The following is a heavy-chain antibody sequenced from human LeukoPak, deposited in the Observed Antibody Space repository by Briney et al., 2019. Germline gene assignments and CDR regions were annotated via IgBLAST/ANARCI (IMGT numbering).Heavy chain of an antibody. CDR1: GFSFSNYG. CDR2: INTRADET. V-gene: IGHV3-23*01. J-gene: IGHJ4*01. D-gene: IGHD4-17*01. Sequence: PGGSLTLSCAASGFSFSNYGMSWFRQAPGKGLEWVSTINTRADETHYADSVRGRFTIFRDNSKSTLALHMSNLRVEDTAVYYCERDPSDYEWQRGWCRDFWGRGSQVTVSS. CDR3: ERDPSDYEWQRGWCRDF.